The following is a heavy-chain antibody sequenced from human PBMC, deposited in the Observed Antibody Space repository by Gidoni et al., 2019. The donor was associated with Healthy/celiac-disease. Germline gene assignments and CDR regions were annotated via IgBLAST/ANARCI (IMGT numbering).Heavy chain of an antibody. V-gene: IGHV4-34*01. CDR1: GGSFSGYY. Sequence: QVQLQQWGAGLLKPSETLSLTCAVYGGSFSGYYWSWISQPPGKGLEWIGEINHSGSTNYNPSLKSRVTISVDTSKNQFSLKLSSVTAADTAVYYCARGGGAVAGTDYFDYWGQGTLVTVSS. CDR3: ARGGGAVAGTDYFDY. CDR2: INHSGST. D-gene: IGHD6-19*01. J-gene: IGHJ4*02.